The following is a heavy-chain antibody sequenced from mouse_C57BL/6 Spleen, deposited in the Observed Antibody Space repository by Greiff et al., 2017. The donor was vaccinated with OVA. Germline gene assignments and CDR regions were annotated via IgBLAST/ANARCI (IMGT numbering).Heavy chain of an antibody. V-gene: IGHV1-15*01. CDR1: GYTFTDYE. CDR3: TPGDY. Sequence: VQVVESGAELVRPGASVTLSCKASGYTFTDYEMHWVKQTPVHGLEWIGAIDPETGGTAYNQKFKGKAILTADKSSSTAYMELRSLTSEDSAVYYCTPGDYWGQGTSVTVSS. J-gene: IGHJ4*01. CDR2: IDPETGGT.